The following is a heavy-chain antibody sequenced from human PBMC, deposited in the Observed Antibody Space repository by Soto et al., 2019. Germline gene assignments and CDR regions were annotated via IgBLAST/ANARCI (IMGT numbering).Heavy chain of an antibody. J-gene: IGHJ6*03. D-gene: IGHD3-16*01. V-gene: IGHV4-59*01. CDR1: GGSISSYY. CDR2: IYYSGST. Sequence: SETLSLTCTVSGGSISSYYWSWIRQPPGKGLEWIGYIYYSGSTNYNPSLKSRVTISVDTSKNQFSLKLSSVTAADTAVYYCARDRGWGHMDVWGKGTTVTVSS. CDR3: ARDRGWGHMDV.